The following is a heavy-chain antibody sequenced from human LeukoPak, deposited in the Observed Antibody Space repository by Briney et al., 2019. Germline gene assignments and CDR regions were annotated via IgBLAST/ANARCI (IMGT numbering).Heavy chain of an antibody. Sequence: PSETLSLTCTVSGGSISSYYWSWIRQPPGKGLEWIGYIYYSGSTNYNPSLKSRVTISVDTSKNQFSLKLSSVTAADTAVYYCARGSDDILTGYQKTPYYYYYMDVWGKGTTVTISS. J-gene: IGHJ6*03. CDR1: GGSISSYY. CDR3: ARGSDDILTGYQKTPYYYYYMDV. CDR2: IYYSGST. D-gene: IGHD3-9*01. V-gene: IGHV4-59*01.